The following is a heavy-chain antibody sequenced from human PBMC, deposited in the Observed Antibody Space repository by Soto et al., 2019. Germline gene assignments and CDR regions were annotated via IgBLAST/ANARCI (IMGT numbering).Heavy chain of an antibody. CDR3: AKGVRGYSGYDSA. V-gene: IGHV3-23*01. Sequence: EVQLLESGGGLVQPGGSLRLSCAASGFTFSSYAMSWVRQAPGKGLVWVSAISGSGGSTYYADSVKGRFTISRDNSKNTLYLQMNSLRAEDTAVYYCAKGVRGYSGYDSAWGQGTLVTVSS. J-gene: IGHJ5*02. D-gene: IGHD5-12*01. CDR2: ISGSGGST. CDR1: GFTFSSYA.